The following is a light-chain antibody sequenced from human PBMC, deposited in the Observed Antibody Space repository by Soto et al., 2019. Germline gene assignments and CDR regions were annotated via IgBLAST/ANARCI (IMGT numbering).Light chain of an antibody. V-gene: IGKV4-1*01. J-gene: IGKJ1*01. Sequence: DIVMTQSPDSLAVSLGXRAXXXXKXXXSVXYSSNNKNYLAWYQQKPGQPPKLLIYWASTRESGVPDRFSGSGSGTDFTLTISSLQAEDVAVYYCQQYYSTPWTFGQGTKVDI. CDR1: XSVXYSSNNKNY. CDR3: QQYYSTPWT. CDR2: WAS.